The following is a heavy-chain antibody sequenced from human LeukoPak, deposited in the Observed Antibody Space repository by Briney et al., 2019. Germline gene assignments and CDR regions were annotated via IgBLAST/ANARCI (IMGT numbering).Heavy chain of an antibody. CDR2: IKTDGSEK. Sequence: PGGSLRLSCEASGFTFSNSWMTWVRQTPGKGLEWVANIKTDGSEKYYADSVKGRFTISRDNGKNSLYLQMNSLRAEDTAMYYCATYSSRNAREFQSWGQGTLVTVFS. J-gene: IGHJ1*01. V-gene: IGHV3-7*01. CDR1: GFTFSNSW. CDR3: ATYSSRNAREFQS. D-gene: IGHD2-2*01.